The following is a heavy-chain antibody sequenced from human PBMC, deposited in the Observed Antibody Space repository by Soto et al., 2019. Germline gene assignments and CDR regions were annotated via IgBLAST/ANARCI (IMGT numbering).Heavy chain of an antibody. Sequence: GGSLRLSCAASGFTFSSYAMHWVRQAPGKGLEWVAVISYDGSNKYYADSVKGRFTISRDNSKNTLYLQMNSLRAEDTAVYYCARGVIKRLPRTYYFDYWGQGTLVTVSS. CDR3: ARGVIKRLPRTYYFDY. D-gene: IGHD2-15*01. V-gene: IGHV3-30-3*01. CDR1: GFTFSSYA. CDR2: ISYDGSNK. J-gene: IGHJ4*02.